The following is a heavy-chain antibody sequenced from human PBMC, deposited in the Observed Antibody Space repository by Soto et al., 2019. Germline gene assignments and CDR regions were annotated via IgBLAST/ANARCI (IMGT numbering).Heavy chain of an antibody. Sequence: PGGSLRLSCAASGFTFSSYAMHWVRQAPGKGLEWVAVISYDGSNKYYADSVKGRFTISRDNSKNTLYLQMNSLRAEDTAVYYCARDYIIYDILTGYPYYWGQGTLVTVSS. V-gene: IGHV3-30-3*01. CDR3: ARDYIIYDILTGYPYY. CDR1: GFTFSSYA. D-gene: IGHD3-9*01. CDR2: ISYDGSNK. J-gene: IGHJ4*02.